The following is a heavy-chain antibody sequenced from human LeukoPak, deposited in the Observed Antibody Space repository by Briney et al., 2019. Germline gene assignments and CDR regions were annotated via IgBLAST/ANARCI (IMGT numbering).Heavy chain of an antibody. Sequence: PGGSLRLSCAASGFTISSYEMNWVRQAPGKGLEWVSYISSSGSTIYYADSVKGRFTISRDNAKNSLYLQMNSLRAEDTAVYYCARGPEGYCSGGSCYGGWFDPWGQGTLVTVSS. CDR3: ARGPEGYCSGGSCYGGWFDP. CDR2: ISSSGSTI. J-gene: IGHJ5*02. CDR1: GFTISSYE. D-gene: IGHD2-15*01. V-gene: IGHV3-48*03.